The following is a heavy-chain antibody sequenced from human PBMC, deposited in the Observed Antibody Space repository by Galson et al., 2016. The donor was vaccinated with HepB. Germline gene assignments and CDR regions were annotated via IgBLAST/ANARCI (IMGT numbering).Heavy chain of an antibody. V-gene: IGHV3-33*01. D-gene: IGHD3-22*01. Sequence: SLRLSCAPSGFTFSYYGMHWVRQAPGQGLEWLAVISNDGSQEYYADSVKGRFTISRDNSRDTLYLQMNSPRVEDTAVYYCVRDDSREANGFDIWGQGTMVVVSS. CDR3: VRDDSREANGFDI. CDR1: GFTFSYYG. J-gene: IGHJ3*02. CDR2: ISNDGSQE.